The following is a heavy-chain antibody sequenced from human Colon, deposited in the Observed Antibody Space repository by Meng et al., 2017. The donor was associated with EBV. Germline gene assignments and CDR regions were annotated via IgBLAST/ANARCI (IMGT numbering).Heavy chain of an antibody. D-gene: IGHD1-26*01. CDR1: GVSISSNIR. CDR3: ARGKQDAWELLAY. J-gene: IGHJ4*02. Sequence: QWQRQDCGPGLVKPSGTLSLTCGVSGVSISSNIRWTWVRQPPGKGLEWIGDIDDSGSTNYNPSLNSRISISLDKSKNHFSLKVNSVTAADTAVYYCARGKQDAWELLAYWGQGALVTVSS. V-gene: IGHV4-4*02. CDR2: IDDSGST.